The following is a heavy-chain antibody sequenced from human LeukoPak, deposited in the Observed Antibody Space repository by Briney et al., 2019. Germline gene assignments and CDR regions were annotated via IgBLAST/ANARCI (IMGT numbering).Heavy chain of an antibody. D-gene: IGHD4-17*01. V-gene: IGHV4-4*07. Sequence: SETLSLTCTVSGGSISGYCWSWIRQPAGKGLEWIGRIYTTGSTNYNPSLKGRVTMSVDTSKNQFSLRLTSLTAADTAVYYCTRAGYGDYGAVDSWGQGTLVTVSS. CDR2: IYTTGST. CDR1: GGSISGYC. J-gene: IGHJ4*02. CDR3: TRAGYGDYGAVDS.